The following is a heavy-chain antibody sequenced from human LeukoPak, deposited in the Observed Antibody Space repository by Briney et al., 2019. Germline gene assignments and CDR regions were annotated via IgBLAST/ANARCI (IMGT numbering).Heavy chain of an antibody. V-gene: IGHV1-46*01. Sequence: ASVKVSCQASGYTFIRYYMHWVRQAPGQGLEWMGIINPSGGSTSYAQKFQGRVTITADESTSTAYMELSSLRSEDTAVYYCARYNWNAYYYYYGMDVWGQGTTVTVSS. D-gene: IGHD1-20*01. J-gene: IGHJ6*02. CDR1: GYTFIRYY. CDR2: INPSGGST. CDR3: ARYNWNAYYYYYGMDV.